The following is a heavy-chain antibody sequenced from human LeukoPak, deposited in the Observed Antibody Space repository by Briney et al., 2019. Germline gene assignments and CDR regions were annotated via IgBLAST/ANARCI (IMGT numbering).Heavy chain of an antibody. CDR1: GFTFTTYW. CDR3: ARGLSYCGNGVCPFDY. D-gene: IGHD2-21*01. V-gene: IGHV3-7*01. CDR2: IQQDGRET. Sequence: GESLRLSCAASGFTFTTYWMSWVRQAPGKGLEWVANIQQDGRETYYVDSVKGRFTISRDNAKNSLFLQMNSLRAEDTAVYYCARGLSYCGNGVCPFDYWGQGTQVTVSS. J-gene: IGHJ4*02.